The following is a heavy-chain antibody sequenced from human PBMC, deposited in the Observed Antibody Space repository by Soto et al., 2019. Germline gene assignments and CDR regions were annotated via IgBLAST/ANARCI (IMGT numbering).Heavy chain of an antibody. V-gene: IGHV3-73*01. CDR3: ATKYYYDSSGYDSHDAFDI. CDR2: IRSKANSYAT. Sequence: GGSLRLSCAASGFTFSGSAMHWVRQASGKGLEWVGRIRSKANSYATAYAASVKGRFTISRDDSKNTAYLQMNSLKTEDTAVYYCATKYYYDSSGYDSHDAFDIWGQGTMVTVSS. D-gene: IGHD3-22*01. CDR1: GFTFSGSA. J-gene: IGHJ3*02.